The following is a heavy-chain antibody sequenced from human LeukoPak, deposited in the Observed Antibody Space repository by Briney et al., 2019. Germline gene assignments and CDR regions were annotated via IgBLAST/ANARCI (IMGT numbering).Heavy chain of an antibody. D-gene: IGHD2-21*02. CDR3: ARDRLEAVTDDDYFDY. V-gene: IGHV3-30*03. Sequence: PGGSLRLSCAASGFTFSSYGMHWVRQAPGKGLEWVAVISYDGCNKYYADSVKGRFTVSRDNSKNTVYLQMNTLRAEDTGVYYCARDRLEAVTDDDYFDYWGQGTLVTVSS. CDR2: ISYDGCNK. J-gene: IGHJ4*02. CDR1: GFTFSSYG.